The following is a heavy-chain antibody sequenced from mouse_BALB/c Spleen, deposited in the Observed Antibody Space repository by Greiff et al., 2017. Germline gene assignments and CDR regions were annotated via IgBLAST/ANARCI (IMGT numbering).Heavy chain of an antibody. J-gene: IGHJ2*01. D-gene: IGHD4-1*01. CDR3: ARAGKLTEYYFDY. CDR1: GFSLTSYG. V-gene: IGHV2-9*02. Sequence: QVQLKESGPGLVAPSQSLSITCTVSGFSLTSYGVHWVRQPPGKGLEWLGVIWAGGSTNYNSALMSRLSISKDNSKSQVFLKMNSLQTDDTAMYYCARAGKLTEYYFDYWGQGTTLTVSS. CDR2: IWAGGST.